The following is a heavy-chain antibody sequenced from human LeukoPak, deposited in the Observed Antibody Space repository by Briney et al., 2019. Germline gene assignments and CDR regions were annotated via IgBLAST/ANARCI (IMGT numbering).Heavy chain of an antibody. V-gene: IGHV3-74*01. D-gene: IGHD3-16*01. CDR3: ARVGFGDAFHM. J-gene: IGHJ3*02. CDR1: GFTFSSNW. Sequence: GGSLRLSCAASGFTFSSNWLHWVRKAPGTGQVRVSRVNSDESSTSYADSVHGRFAISRVNAKKKQYLQMDSLMTEDTAAVYCARVGFGDAFHMWGQGTRVSVSS. CDR2: VNSDESST.